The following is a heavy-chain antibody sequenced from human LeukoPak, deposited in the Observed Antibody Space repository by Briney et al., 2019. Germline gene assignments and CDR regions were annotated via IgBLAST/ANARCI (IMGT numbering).Heavy chain of an antibody. CDR1: GYTFTSYG. CDR2: ISAYNGNT. CDR3: ASGYSAVGYCSGGSCYSAFDI. D-gene: IGHD2-15*01. V-gene: IGHV1-18*01. J-gene: IGHJ3*02. Sequence: GASVKVSCKASGYTFTSYGISWVRQAPGQGLEWMGWISAYNGNTNYAQKLQGRVTMTTDTSTSTAYMELRSLRSDETAVYYCASGYSAVGYCSGGSCYSAFDIWGQGTMVTVSS.